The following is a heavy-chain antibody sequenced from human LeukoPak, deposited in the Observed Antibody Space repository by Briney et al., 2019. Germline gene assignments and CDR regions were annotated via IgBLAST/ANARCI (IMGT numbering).Heavy chain of an antibody. CDR3: ARGGGGYCSSTSCSYFDY. Sequence: ASVKVSCKASGYTFTSYGISWVRQAPGQGLEWMGWISAYNGNTNYAQKLQGRVTMTTDTSTSTAYMELRSLRSDDTAVYYCARGGGGYCSSTSCSYFDYWGQGTLVTVSS. J-gene: IGHJ4*02. CDR1: GYTFTSYG. D-gene: IGHD2-2*03. CDR2: ISAYNGNT. V-gene: IGHV1-18*01.